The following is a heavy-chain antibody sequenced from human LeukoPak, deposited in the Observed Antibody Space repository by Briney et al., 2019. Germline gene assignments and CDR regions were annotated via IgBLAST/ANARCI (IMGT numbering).Heavy chain of an antibody. Sequence: ASVKVSCKASGYTFTSYGISWVRQAPGQGLEWMGWINPNSGGTNYAQKFQGRVTMTRDTSISTAYMELSRLRSDDTAMYYCARAGIVVVHYEDWEWFDPWGQGTLLTVSS. J-gene: IGHJ5*02. CDR3: ARAGIVVVHYEDWEWFDP. V-gene: IGHV1-2*02. D-gene: IGHD2-2*01. CDR1: GYTFTSYG. CDR2: INPNSGGT.